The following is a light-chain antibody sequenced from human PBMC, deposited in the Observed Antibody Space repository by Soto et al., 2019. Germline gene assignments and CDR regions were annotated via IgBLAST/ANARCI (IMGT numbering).Light chain of an antibody. CDR1: SSNIGAGYY. J-gene: IGLJ3*02. V-gene: IGLV1-40*01. CDR2: TNN. Sequence: QAVVTQPPSVSGAPGQRVTISCTGSSSNIGAGYYVNWFQQLPGTAPKLLIYTNNNRPSGVPDRFSASRSGTSASLAITGLQAEDEADYYCQTYDSRLSARVFGGGTRLTVL. CDR3: QTYDSRLSARV.